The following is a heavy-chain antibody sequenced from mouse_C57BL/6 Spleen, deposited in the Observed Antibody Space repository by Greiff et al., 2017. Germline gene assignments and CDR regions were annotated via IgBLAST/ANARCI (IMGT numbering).Heavy chain of an antibody. Sequence: EVQLQQSGTVLARPGASVKMSCKTSGYTFTSYWMHWVKQRPGQGLEWIGAIYPGNSDTSYNQKFKGKAKLNAVTSASTAYMELSSLTNEDSAVYYCTRENYDYDGYYFDYWGQGTTLTVSS. V-gene: IGHV1-5*01. CDR3: TRENYDYDGYYFDY. CDR2: IYPGNSDT. CDR1: GYTFTSYW. D-gene: IGHD2-4*01. J-gene: IGHJ2*01.